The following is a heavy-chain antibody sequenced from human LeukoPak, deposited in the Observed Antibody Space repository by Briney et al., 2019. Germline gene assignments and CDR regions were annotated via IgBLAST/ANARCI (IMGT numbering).Heavy chain of an antibody. D-gene: IGHD3-10*01. Sequence: GGSLRLSCTVSGFTVSSNSMSWVRQAPGKGLEWVSFIYSDNTHYSDSVKGRFTISRDNSKNTLYLQMNSLRAEDTAVYYCARDQTLGSGSYAVSNWGQGTLVTVPS. J-gene: IGHJ4*02. CDR3: ARDQTLGSGSYAVSN. CDR2: IYSDNT. CDR1: GFTVSSNS. V-gene: IGHV3-53*01.